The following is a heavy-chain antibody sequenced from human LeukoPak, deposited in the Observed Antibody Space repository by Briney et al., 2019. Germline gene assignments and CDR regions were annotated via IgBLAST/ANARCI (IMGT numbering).Heavy chain of an antibody. CDR1: GFTFSSYA. Sequence: GGSLRLSCAASGFTFSSYAMHWVRQAPGKGLGWVANINEDGGAKYYVDSVKGRFTISRDNAKNSQYLQMNSLRVEDTAVYYCATKGGDYWGQGTLVTVSS. CDR2: INEDGGAK. D-gene: IGHD3-16*01. J-gene: IGHJ4*02. CDR3: ATKGGDY. V-gene: IGHV3-7*01.